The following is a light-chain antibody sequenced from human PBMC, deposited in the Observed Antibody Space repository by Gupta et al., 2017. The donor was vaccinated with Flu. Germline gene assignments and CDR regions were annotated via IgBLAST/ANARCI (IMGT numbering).Light chain of an antibody. J-gene: IGLJ1*01. CDR3: GSFADGRYV. CDR1: SGDIGGYNY. V-gene: IGLV2-8*01. CDR2: EVS. Sequence: SGTTSCTGTSGDIGGYNYVSWHHHHPGKAHKLMIYEVSRRPAGVPDRFSASKSGSTASLTVSVLQAEDEDDYYCGSFADGRYVFGAGTKVTVL.